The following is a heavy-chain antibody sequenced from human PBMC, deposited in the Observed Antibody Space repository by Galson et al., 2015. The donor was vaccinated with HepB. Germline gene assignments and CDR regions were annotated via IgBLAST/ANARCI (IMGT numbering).Heavy chain of an antibody. V-gene: IGHV5-51*01. CDR3: ARRLYCSSTSCSNFWYFDL. CDR1: GYSFTSYW. J-gene: IGHJ2*01. Sequence: QSGAEVKKPGESLRISCKGSGYSFTSYWIGWVRQMPGKGLEWMGIIYPGDSGTRYSPSFQGQVTISADKSISTAYQQWSSLKASDTAMYYCARRLYCSSTSCSNFWYFDLWGRGTLVTVSS. D-gene: IGHD2-2*01. CDR2: IYPGDSGT.